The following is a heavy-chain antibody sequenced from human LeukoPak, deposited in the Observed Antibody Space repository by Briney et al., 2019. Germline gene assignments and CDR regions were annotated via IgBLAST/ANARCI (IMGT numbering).Heavy chain of an antibody. Sequence: GGSLRLSCAASGFIFSDSTVHRVRQASGKGLEWVGRIRTKSKNFATEYATSLKDRFILSREDSQNTAYLQMNSLRTEDTAVYYCVRGAVSGSYYGFGAWGQGATVTVSS. J-gene: IGHJ6*02. D-gene: IGHD3-16*01. CDR3: VRGAVSGSYYGFGA. V-gene: IGHV3-73*01. CDR2: IRTKSKNFAT. CDR1: GFIFSDST.